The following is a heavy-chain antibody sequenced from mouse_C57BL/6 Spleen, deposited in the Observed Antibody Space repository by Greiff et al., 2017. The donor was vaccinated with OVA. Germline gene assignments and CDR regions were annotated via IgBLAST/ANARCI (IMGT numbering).Heavy chain of an antibody. CDR2: IDPDTGGT. V-gene: IGHV1-15*01. CDR3: TIYYAMDY. J-gene: IGHJ4*01. Sequence: QVHVKQSGAELVRPGASVTLSCKASGYTFTDYEMHWVKQTPVHGLEWIGAIDPDTGGTAYNQKFKGKAILTADKSSSTAYMELRSLTSEDSAVYYCTIYYAMDYWGQGTSVTVSA. CDR1: GYTFTDYE.